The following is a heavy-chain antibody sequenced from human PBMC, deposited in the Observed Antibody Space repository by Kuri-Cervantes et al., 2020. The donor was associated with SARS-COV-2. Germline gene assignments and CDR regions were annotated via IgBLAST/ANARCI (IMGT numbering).Heavy chain of an antibody. CDR1: GGSISSSSYY. V-gene: IGHV4-39*01. D-gene: IGHD6-19*01. CDR2: IYYSGST. Sequence: SETLSLTCTVSGGSISSSSYYWGWIRQPPGEGLEWIGSIYYSGSTYYNPSLKSRVTISVDTSKNQFSLKLSSVTAADTAVYYCARQYLAVAPNASDIWGQGTMVTVSS. J-gene: IGHJ3*02. CDR3: ARQYLAVAPNASDI.